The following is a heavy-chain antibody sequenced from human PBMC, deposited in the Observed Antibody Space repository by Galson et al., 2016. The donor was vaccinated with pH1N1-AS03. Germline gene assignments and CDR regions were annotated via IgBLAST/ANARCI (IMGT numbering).Heavy chain of an antibody. Sequence: SLRLSCAAPGFTLSSYALTWVRQAPGKGLIWVSSISGRGDSAYYADSVKGRFTIPRDKSKNTLYLQMNSLRAEDTAVYYCAKGRGWPVWHYGMDVWGQGTTVTVSS. V-gene: IGHV3-23*01. J-gene: IGHJ6*02. CDR1: GFTLSSYA. CDR2: ISGRGDSA. CDR3: AKGRGWPVWHYGMDV. D-gene: IGHD6-19*01.